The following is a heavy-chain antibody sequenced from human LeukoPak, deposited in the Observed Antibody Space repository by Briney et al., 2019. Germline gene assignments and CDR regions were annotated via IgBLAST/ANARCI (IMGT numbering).Heavy chain of an antibody. V-gene: IGHV1-69*13. D-gene: IGHD4-17*01. Sequence: ASVKVSCKASGGTFSSYAISWVRQAPGQGLEWMGGIIPIFGTANYAQKFQGRVTITADESTSTAYMELSSPRSEDTAVYYCARDGDYGDYVPYYWGQGTLVTVSS. CDR2: IIPIFGTA. CDR3: ARDGDYGDYVPYY. J-gene: IGHJ4*02. CDR1: GGTFSSYA.